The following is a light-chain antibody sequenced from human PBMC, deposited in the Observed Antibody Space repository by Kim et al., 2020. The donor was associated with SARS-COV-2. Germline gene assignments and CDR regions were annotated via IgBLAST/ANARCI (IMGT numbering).Light chain of an antibody. CDR1: QSVSSY. CDR3: QQRSNWPRT. J-gene: IGKJ1*01. CDR2: DAS. Sequence: EVVLTQSPVTLSSSPGERATLSCRASQSVSSYLAWYQQKPGQAPRLLIYDASTRATGIPARFSGSGSGTDFTLTISSLEPEDFALYYCQQRSNWPRTFGQGTKVDIK. V-gene: IGKV3-11*01.